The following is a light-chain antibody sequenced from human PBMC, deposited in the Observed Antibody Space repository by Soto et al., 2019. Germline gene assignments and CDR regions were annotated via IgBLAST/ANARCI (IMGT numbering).Light chain of an antibody. J-gene: IGKJ1*01. CDR1: QNIYSN. V-gene: IGKV3-15*01. CDR3: LQYHNLWA. Sequence: EMAVTQSPSTLSVSPGERATLSCRASQNIYSNIAWYQQRPGQAPRLLIYRASTRATGVPARFSGSGSGTEFTLTISSLQSEDFTVYSCLQYHNLWAFAQGPKVDIK. CDR2: RAS.